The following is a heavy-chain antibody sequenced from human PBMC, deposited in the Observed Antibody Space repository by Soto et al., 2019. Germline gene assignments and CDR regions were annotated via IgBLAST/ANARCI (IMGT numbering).Heavy chain of an antibody. D-gene: IGHD2-15*01. CDR3: ARVPSKYSRAPLYYFDY. J-gene: IGHJ4*02. CDR1: GYTFTSYD. CDR2: MNPNSGNT. Sequence: GASVKVSCKASGYTFTSYDINWVRQATGQGLEWMGWMNPNSGNTGYAQKFQGRVTMTRNTSISTAYMELSSLRSEDTAVYYCARVPSKYSRAPLYYFDYWGQGTLVTVSS. V-gene: IGHV1-8*01.